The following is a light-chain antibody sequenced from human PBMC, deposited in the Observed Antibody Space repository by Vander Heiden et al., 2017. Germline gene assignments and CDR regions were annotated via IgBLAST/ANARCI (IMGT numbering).Light chain of an antibody. J-gene: IGKJ3*01. CDR3: QRRTAWRFT. CDR2: DAS. CDR1: QSVTSY. V-gene: IGKV3-11*01. Sequence: EIVLTQSPATLSLSPGERATLSCRASQSVTSYLSWYQQKPGQAPRLLIYDASNRATGIPARFRGSGSGTAFTLTISSLVPEDFAVYYCQRRTAWRFTFGPGTKVDIK.